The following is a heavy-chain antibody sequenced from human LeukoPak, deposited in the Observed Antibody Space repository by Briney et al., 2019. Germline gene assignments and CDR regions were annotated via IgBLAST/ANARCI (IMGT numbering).Heavy chain of an antibody. CDR1: GGSISTYY. CDR2: IQYSEST. CDR3: ARTLSKYYFDY. J-gene: IGHJ4*02. Sequence: SETLSLTCTVSGGSISTYYWSWIRQPPGKGLEWIGYIQYSESTNYNPSLKSRVTISVDTSKNQFSLKLSSVTAADTAVYYCARTLSKYYFDYWGQGTLVTVSS. V-gene: IGHV4-59*01.